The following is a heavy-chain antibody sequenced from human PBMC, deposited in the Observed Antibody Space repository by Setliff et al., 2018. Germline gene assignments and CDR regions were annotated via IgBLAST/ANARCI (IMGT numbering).Heavy chain of an antibody. Sequence: PSETLSLTCTVSGYSISSGYIWGWIRQPPGKGLEWIGYIHYSGSTSNNPSLKSRVTMSVDTSKNQFSLKLSSVTAADTAMYYCVREYDGNYDDAFDIWGQGTMVTVSS. D-gene: IGHD4-4*01. CDR1: GYSISSGYI. CDR3: VREYDGNYDDAFDI. V-gene: IGHV4-38-2*02. J-gene: IGHJ3*02. CDR2: IHYSGST.